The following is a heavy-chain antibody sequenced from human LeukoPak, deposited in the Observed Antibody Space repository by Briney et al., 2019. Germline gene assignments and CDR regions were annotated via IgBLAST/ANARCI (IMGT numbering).Heavy chain of an antibody. J-gene: IGHJ5*02. CDR3: ARHAHTPSFDP. CDR2: IYYSGST. V-gene: IGHV4-59*08. Sequence: SETLSLTRTVSGVSISSYYWSWIRQPPGKGLEWIGYIYYSGSTNYNPSLKSRVTISVDTSKNQFSLKLSSVTAADTAVYYCARHAHTPSFDPWGQGTLVTVSS. D-gene: IGHD2-15*01. CDR1: GVSISSYY.